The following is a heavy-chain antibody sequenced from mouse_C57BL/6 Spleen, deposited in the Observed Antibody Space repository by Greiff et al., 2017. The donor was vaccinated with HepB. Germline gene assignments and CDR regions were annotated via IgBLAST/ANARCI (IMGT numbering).Heavy chain of an antibody. CDR1: GYTFTDYE. J-gene: IGHJ1*03. D-gene: IGHD2-4*01. Sequence: VKLMESGAELVRPGASVTLSCKASGYTFTDYEMHWVKQTPVHGLEWIGAIDPETGGTAYNQKFKGKAILTADKSSSTAYMELRSLTSEDSAVYYCTRGGVYNDYGYFDVWGTGTTVTVSS. CDR3: TRGGVYNDYGYFDV. CDR2: IDPETGGT. V-gene: IGHV1-15*01.